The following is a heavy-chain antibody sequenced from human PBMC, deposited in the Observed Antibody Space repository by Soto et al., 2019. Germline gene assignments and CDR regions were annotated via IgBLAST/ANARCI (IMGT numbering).Heavy chain of an antibody. D-gene: IGHD3-22*01. CDR1: GYRFSNYW. CDR3: ARQGSHFDRNSFGY. CDR2: IYPGDSET. V-gene: IGHV5-51*01. Sequence: GESLKISCKGSGYRFSNYWIGWVRQMPGKGLEWMGVIYPGDSETRFSPSFQGQVTISADKSIYTAYLQWRSLKASDSAMYYCARQGSHFDRNSFGYWGQGTLVTVSS. J-gene: IGHJ4*02.